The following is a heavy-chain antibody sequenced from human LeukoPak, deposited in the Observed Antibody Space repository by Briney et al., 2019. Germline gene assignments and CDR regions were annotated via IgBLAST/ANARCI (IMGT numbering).Heavy chain of an antibody. CDR3: ASGIYDGRGKWFDP. Sequence: ASVTVSFKASGYTFTGYYIHWVRQAPGQGLEWMGWINPNSGGTNYAQNFQDRVTMTRDTSISTVYMELSRLRSDDTAVYYCASGIYDGRGKWFDPWGQGTLVTLSS. CDR1: GYTFTGYY. D-gene: IGHD3-16*01. V-gene: IGHV1-2*02. CDR2: INPNSGGT. J-gene: IGHJ5*02.